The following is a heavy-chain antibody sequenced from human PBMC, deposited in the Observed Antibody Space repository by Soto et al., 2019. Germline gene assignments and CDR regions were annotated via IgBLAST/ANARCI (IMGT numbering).Heavy chain of an antibody. V-gene: IGHV4-34*01. J-gene: IGHJ4*02. CDR3: ARDKITGLFDY. CDR2: INHSGST. D-gene: IGHD2-8*02. CDR1: GGSFSGYY. Sequence: QVQLQQWGAGLLKSSETLSLTCAVYGGSFSGYYWTWIRQPPGTGLEWIGEINHSGSTNYNPSLKSRVTISVDPSKNQFSLKLTSVTAADTAVYYCARDKITGLFDYWGQGTLVTVSS.